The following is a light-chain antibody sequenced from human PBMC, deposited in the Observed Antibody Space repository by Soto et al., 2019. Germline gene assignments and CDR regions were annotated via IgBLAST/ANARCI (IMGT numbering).Light chain of an antibody. CDR2: KAS. V-gene: IGKV1-5*03. J-gene: IGKJ1*01. Sequence: DIQMTQSPSTLSASVGDRVTITCRARQSVSTWLAWYQQKSGKAPKLLIYKASTLESGVPSRFSGSGSGTQFTLTINSLQPDDSATYYCQQYNSYSQAWTFGQGTKVEVK. CDR1: QSVSTW. CDR3: QQYNSYSQAWT.